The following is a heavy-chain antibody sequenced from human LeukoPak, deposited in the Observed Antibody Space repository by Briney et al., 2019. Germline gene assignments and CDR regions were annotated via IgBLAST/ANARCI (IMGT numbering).Heavy chain of an antibody. CDR3: ARDLASSPRDGSFDY. J-gene: IGHJ4*02. CDR1: GDSISSYY. CDR2: IYTSGST. V-gene: IGHV4-4*07. D-gene: IGHD6-13*01. Sequence: SETLSLTCTVSGDSISSYYWSWIRQPAGKGLEWIGRIYTSGSTNYNPSLKSRLTMSVDTSKNQFSLKLSSVTAADTAVYYCARDLASSPRDGSFDYWGQGTLVTVSS.